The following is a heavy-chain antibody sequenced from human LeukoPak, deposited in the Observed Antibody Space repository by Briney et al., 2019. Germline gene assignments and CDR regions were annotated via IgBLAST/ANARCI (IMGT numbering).Heavy chain of an antibody. Sequence: ASVKVSRKASGYTFSGYYMHWVRQAPGQGLKWMGWINPNSGGTNYAQKFQGRVTMTRDTSISTAYMELSRLRSDDTAVYYCARRIYYGSGRAFDIWGQGTMVTVSS. J-gene: IGHJ3*02. D-gene: IGHD3-10*01. CDR1: GYTFSGYY. CDR2: INPNSGGT. V-gene: IGHV1-2*02. CDR3: ARRIYYGSGRAFDI.